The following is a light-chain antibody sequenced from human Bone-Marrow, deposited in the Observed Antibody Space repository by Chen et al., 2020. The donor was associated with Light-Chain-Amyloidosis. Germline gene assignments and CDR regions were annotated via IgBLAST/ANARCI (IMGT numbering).Light chain of an antibody. CDR3: QQYHTLPLT. CDR2: DAS. V-gene: IGKV1-33*01. Sequence: DIQMTQSPSSLSASVGDRVSITCQASQDISNYLNWYLQKPGEAPKLLIYDASNLGAGVPSRFSGGRSGTHFTLTISSLQPEDVATFYCQQYHTLPLTFGGGTK. J-gene: IGKJ4*01. CDR1: QDISNY.